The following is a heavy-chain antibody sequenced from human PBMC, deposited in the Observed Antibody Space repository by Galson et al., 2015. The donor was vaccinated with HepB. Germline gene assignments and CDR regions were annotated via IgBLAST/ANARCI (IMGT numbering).Heavy chain of an antibody. Sequence: SLRLSCAAPGFTFSSYAMSWVRQAPGKGLEWVSAISGSGGSTYYADSVKGRFTISRDNSKNTLYLQMNSLRAEDTAVYYCAKAPVDIVATIGVPWFDPWGQGTLVTVSS. V-gene: IGHV3-23*01. D-gene: IGHD5-12*01. J-gene: IGHJ5*02. CDR2: ISGSGGST. CDR3: AKAPVDIVATIGVPWFDP. CDR1: GFTFSSYA.